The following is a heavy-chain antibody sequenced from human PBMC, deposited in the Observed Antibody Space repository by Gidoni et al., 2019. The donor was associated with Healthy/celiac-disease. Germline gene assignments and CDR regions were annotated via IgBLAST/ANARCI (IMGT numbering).Heavy chain of an antibody. CDR3: ARDEHSGSSSLYYYYYYGMDV. Sequence: QVQLVQSGAEVKKPGSSVKGSCKASGGTFSSYAICWVRQAPGQGLEWMGGIIPIFGTANYAQKFQGRVTITADESTSTAYMELSSLRSEDTAVYYCARDEHSGSSSLYYYYYYGMDVWGQGTTVTVSS. CDR2: IIPIFGTA. V-gene: IGHV1-69*01. CDR1: GGTFSSYA. J-gene: IGHJ6*02. D-gene: IGHD1-26*01.